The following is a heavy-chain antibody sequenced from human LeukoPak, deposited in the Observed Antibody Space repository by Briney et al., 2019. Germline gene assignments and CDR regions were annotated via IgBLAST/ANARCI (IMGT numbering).Heavy chain of an antibody. D-gene: IGHD6-6*01. CDR3: AVTIKYSSSYYFDY. CDR2: IIPIFGTA. CDR1: GGTFSSYA. V-gene: IGHV1-69*05. Sequence: GSSVKVSCKASGGTFSSYAISWVRQAPGQGLEWMGGIIPIFGTANYAQKFQGRVTITTDESTSTAYMELGSLRSEDTAVYYCAVTIKYSSSYYFDYWGQGTLVTVSS. J-gene: IGHJ4*02.